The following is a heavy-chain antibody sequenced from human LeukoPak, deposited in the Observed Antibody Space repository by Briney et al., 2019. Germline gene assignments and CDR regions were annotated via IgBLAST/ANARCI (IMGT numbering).Heavy chain of an antibody. CDR3: ARGGYHHGFDI. CDR2: IDNDGSDS. J-gene: IGHJ3*02. CDR1: EFTFTNYW. V-gene: IGHV3-74*01. D-gene: IGHD1-14*01. Sequence: AGGSLRLSCAASEFTFTNYWMHWVRHAPGEGLVWVSRIDNDGSDSIYADSVKGRFTISRDNAKNTVYLQMHGLRADDTAVCYCARGGYHHGFDIWGQGTMVTVSS.